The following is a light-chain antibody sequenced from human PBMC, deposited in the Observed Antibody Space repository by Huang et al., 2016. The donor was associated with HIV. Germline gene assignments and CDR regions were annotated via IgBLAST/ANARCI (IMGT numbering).Light chain of an antibody. J-gene: IGKJ1*01. CDR2: GAT. V-gene: IGKV3-20*01. CDR3: HQYSLSPWT. CDR1: QTVSNNY. Sequence: EIVLTQSPGTLSLSPGERATLSCRASQTVSNNYVAWYQQKPGQAPRLLIYGATTRATASPDRFSGSGSATVFTLTVSRLEPEDSAVYYCHQYSLSPWTFGQGTKVEIK.